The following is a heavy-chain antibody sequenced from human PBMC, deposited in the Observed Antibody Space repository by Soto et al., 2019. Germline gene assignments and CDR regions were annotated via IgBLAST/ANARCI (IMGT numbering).Heavy chain of an antibody. CDR2: IYNSGIT. V-gene: IGHV4-30-4*01. D-gene: IGHD3-3*01. CDR1: GGSISSGDYS. Sequence: SETLSLTCTVSGGSISSGDYSWSWVRQSPGKGLEWIGHIYNSGITHYNPSLKSRVVISIDTSRNQFSLRLNSLTAADRAVYFCARGVTVFGLVTRFWFDPWGQGTVVTVSS. CDR3: ARGVTVFGLVTRFWFDP. J-gene: IGHJ5*02.